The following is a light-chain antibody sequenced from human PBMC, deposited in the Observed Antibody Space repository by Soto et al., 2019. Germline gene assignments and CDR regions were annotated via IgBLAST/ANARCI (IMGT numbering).Light chain of an antibody. CDR2: GAS. CDR3: QQDGSSPT. CDR1: QSVISNY. J-gene: IGKJ1*01. V-gene: IGKV3-20*01. Sequence: EVVLTQSPGTLSLSPGERATLSCRASQSVISNYLAWYQQKPGLAPRLLIYGASSRATGIPDRFSGSGSGTDFTLTISRLEPEDFAVYYCQQDGSSPTFGQGTKVDIK.